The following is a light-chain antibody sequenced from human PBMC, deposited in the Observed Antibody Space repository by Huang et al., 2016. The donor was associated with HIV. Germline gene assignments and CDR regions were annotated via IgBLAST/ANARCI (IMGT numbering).Light chain of an antibody. J-gene: IGKJ2*01. CDR2: GAS. CDR1: QSVSSN. Sequence: EIVMTQSPAILSVSPGESATLSCRASQSVSSNFAWYQQKPGQAPRLLIYGASIRATGIPARFIGSGSGTEFTLTISSLQSEDFAVYYCQQYNDWLYTFGRGTKLETK. V-gene: IGKV3D-15*01. CDR3: QQYNDWLYT.